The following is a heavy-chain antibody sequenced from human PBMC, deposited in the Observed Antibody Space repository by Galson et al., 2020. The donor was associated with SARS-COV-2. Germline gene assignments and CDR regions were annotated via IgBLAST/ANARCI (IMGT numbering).Heavy chain of an antibody. CDR2: INPNSGGT. V-gene: IGHV1-2*02. CDR1: GYTFTGYY. D-gene: IGHD3-22*01. Sequence: ASVKVSCKASGYTFTGYYMHWVRQAPGQGLEWMGWINPNSGGTSYAQKFQGRVTMTRDTSISTAYMELSRLRSDDTAVYYCASVYYYDSSGYEYYFDYWGQGTLVTVSS. CDR3: ASVYYYDSSGYEYYFDY. J-gene: IGHJ4*02.